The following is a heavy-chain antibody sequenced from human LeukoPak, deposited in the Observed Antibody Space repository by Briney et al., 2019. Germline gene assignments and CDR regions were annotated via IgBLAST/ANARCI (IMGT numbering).Heavy chain of an antibody. CDR2: IIPILGIA. CDR3: ARADGSGEF. CDR1: GGTFSSYA. D-gene: IGHD3-10*01. J-gene: IGHJ4*02. Sequence: GASVTVSCKASGGTFSSYAISWVRQAPGQGLEWMGRIIPILGIANYAQKFQGRVTITADKSTSTAYMELSSLRSEDTAVYYCARADGSGEFWGQGTLVSVSS. V-gene: IGHV1-69*04.